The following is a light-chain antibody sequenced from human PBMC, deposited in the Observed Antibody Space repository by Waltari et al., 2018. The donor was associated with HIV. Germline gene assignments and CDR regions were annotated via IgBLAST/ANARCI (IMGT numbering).Light chain of an antibody. CDR2: SDK. Sequence: QSVLTQPPSASGTPGQRVTISCSGGSSTIGSNIVNWYHQLPGTAPKLLFYSDKQRPSGVPDRFSASKSGTSASLAISGLQSEDEADYYCAAWDDSLNGWVFGGGTKLTVL. V-gene: IGLV1-44*01. CDR3: AAWDDSLNGWV. CDR1: SSTIGSNI. J-gene: IGLJ3*02.